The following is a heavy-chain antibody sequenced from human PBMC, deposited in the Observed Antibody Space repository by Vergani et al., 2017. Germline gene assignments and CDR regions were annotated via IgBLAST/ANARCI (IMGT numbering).Heavy chain of an antibody. V-gene: IGHV3-23*01. CDR3: TKAERYCTANRCYDEWFDA. J-gene: IGHJ5*02. CDR2: VSVNGKKT. D-gene: IGHD2-8*02. CDR1: GFIFNKYA. Sequence: EVQLLDSGGGWAQSGGSLTVACGASGFIFNKYAMSWVRQAPGKGLEWVAAVSVNGKKTHYADSVKGRFTITRDNSKSTLNLQMNSLRVDDTAIYYCTKAERYCTANRCYDEWFDAWGGGTVVAVSP.